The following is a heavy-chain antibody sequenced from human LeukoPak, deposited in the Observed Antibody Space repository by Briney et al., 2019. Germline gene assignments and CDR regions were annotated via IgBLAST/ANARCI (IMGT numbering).Heavy chain of an antibody. V-gene: IGHV4-34*01. CDR1: GGSFSGYY. J-gene: IGHJ4*02. D-gene: IGHD5-18*01. Sequence: PSETLSLTCAVYGGSFSGYYWSWIRQPPGKGLEWIGEINHSGSTNYNPSLKSRVTISVDTSKNQFSLKLSSVTAADTAVYYCARGPQLWAPGYWGQGTLVTVSS. CDR3: ARGPQLWAPGY. CDR2: INHSGST.